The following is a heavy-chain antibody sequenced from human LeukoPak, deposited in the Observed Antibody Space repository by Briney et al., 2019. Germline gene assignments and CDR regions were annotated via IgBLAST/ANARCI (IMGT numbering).Heavy chain of an antibody. V-gene: IGHV3-7*01. J-gene: IGHJ4*02. Sequence: GGSLRLSCAASGFTFYSYWMTWVRQAPGKGLEWVANIKHEGSEKYYVDSVKGRFTISRDNAKNSLYLQMNSLRAEDTAIYYCARLRFLASDYWRQGTLVTVSS. CDR2: IKHEGSEK. CDR1: GFTFYSYW. CDR3: ARLRFLASDY. D-gene: IGHD3-3*01.